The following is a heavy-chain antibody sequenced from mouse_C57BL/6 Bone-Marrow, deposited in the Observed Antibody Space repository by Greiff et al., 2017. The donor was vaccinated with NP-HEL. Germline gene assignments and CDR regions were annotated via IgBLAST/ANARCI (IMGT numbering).Heavy chain of an antibody. V-gene: IGHV1-55*01. CDR2: IYPGSGST. J-gene: IGHJ2*01. CDR1: GYTFTSYW. Sequence: QVQLQQPGAELVKPGASVKMSCKASGYTFTSYWITWVKQRPGQGLEWIGDIYPGSGSTNYNEKFKSKATLTVATSSSTAYMQLSSLTSEDSAVYYCARWELRSNYWGQGTTLTVSS. D-gene: IGHD1-1*01. CDR3: ARWELRSNY.